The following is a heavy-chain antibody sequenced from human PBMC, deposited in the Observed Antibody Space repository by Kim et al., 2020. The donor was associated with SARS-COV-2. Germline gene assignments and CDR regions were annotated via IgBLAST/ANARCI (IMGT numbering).Heavy chain of an antibody. CDR3: ARAHSSWYLFYYYGMDV. CDR2: IKQDGSEK. CDR1: GFTFSGYW. D-gene: IGHD6-13*01. J-gene: IGHJ6*02. Sequence: GGSLRLSCAASGFTFSGYWMSWVRQAPGKGLEWVANIKQDGSEKYYVDSVKGRFTISRDNAKNSLYLQMNSLRAEDTAVYYCARAHSSWYLFYYYGMDVWGQGTTVTVSS. V-gene: IGHV3-7*03.